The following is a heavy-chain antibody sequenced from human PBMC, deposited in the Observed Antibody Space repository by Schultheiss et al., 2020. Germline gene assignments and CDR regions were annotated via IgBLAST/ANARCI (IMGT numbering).Heavy chain of an antibody. J-gene: IGHJ3*02. CDR3: ASAVVVAGGWLGAFDI. V-gene: IGHV5-51*01. D-gene: IGHD2-15*01. Sequence: GESLKISCMGSGYSFTSYWIGWVRQMPGKGLEWMGIIYPGDSDTRYSPSFQGQVTISADKSISTAYLQWSSLKASDTAMYYCASAVVVAGGWLGAFDIWGQGTMVTVSS. CDR1: GYSFTSYW. CDR2: IYPGDSDT.